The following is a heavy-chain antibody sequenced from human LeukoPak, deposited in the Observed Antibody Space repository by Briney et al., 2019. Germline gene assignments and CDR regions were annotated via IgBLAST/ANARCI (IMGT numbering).Heavy chain of an antibody. CDR1: GFTSSIYS. D-gene: IGHD2-15*01. J-gene: IGHJ5*01. CDR2: ISTSSITK. Sequence: GGSLRLSCAASGFTSSIYSMSWVRQAPGKGPEWLSYISTSSITKYYADSVKGRFTISRDDAKNSLSLQMNSLRADDTAVYYCAKEMGFCSGGSCYRWFDSWGQGTLVTVSS. CDR3: AKEMGFCSGGSCYRWFDS. V-gene: IGHV3-48*01.